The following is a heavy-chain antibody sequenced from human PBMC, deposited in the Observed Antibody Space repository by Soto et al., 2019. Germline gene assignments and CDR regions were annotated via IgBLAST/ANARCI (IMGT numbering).Heavy chain of an antibody. CDR1: GYTFTSYG. J-gene: IGHJ5*02. V-gene: IGHV1-18*01. D-gene: IGHD3-3*01. CDR3: ARVRYTIFGVVGPYPYFNWFDP. CDR2: ISAYNGNT. Sequence: ASVKVSCKASGYTFTSYGISWVRQAPGQGLEWMGWISAYNGNTNYAQKLQGRVTMTTDTSTSTAYMELRSLRSDDTAVYYCARVRYTIFGVVGPYPYFNWFDPWGQGTLVTVSS.